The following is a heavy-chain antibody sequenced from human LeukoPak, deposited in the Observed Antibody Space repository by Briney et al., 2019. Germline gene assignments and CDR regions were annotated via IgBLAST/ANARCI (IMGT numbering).Heavy chain of an antibody. Sequence: GGSLRLSCAASGFTSSSYSMNWVRQAPGKGLEWVSYISSSSSTIYYADSVKGRFTISRDNAKNSLYLQMNSLRAEDTAVYYCARDVQVATIYPLDYWGQGTLVTVSS. CDR3: ARDVQVATIYPLDY. CDR2: ISSSSSTI. CDR1: GFTSSSYS. V-gene: IGHV3-48*04. J-gene: IGHJ4*02. D-gene: IGHD5-12*01.